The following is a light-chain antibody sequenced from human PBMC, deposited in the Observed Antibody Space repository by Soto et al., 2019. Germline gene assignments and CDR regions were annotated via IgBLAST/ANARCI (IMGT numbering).Light chain of an antibody. CDR3: KSYAGSNTYV. CDR1: KNDIGVYDF. Sequence: QSVRTQPPSASGSPGQSGTISCTGTKNDIGVYDFVSWYQHHPGKAPRLIIYEVVQRPSGVPDRFSGSKSGNTASLTVSGLQAADEADHFCKSYAGSNTYVFGSGTKVTVL. J-gene: IGLJ1*01. CDR2: EVV. V-gene: IGLV2-8*01.